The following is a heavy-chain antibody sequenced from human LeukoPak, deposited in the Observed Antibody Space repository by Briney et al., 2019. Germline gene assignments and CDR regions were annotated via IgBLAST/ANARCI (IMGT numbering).Heavy chain of an antibody. Sequence: ASVKVSCKVSGHTFTNSAMHWVRQAPGQRLEWMGWINAGNGNTKYSQRFQGRVTITRDTSASTAYMELSSLRSEDTAVYFCARDLIVPAASDYWGQGTLVTVSS. CDR3: ARDLIVPAASDY. CDR2: INAGNGNT. CDR1: GHTFTNSA. V-gene: IGHV1-3*01. J-gene: IGHJ4*02. D-gene: IGHD2-2*01.